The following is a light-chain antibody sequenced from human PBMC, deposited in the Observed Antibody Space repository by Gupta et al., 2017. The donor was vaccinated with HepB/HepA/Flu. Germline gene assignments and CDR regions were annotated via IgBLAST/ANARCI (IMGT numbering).Light chain of an antibody. CDR2: LNNDGSH. CDR1: SGHTTYA. V-gene: IGLV4-69*01. CDR3: QTWGTGIVV. J-gene: IGLJ2*01. Sequence: QLVLTKSPSASASLGAPVKLTCTLSSGHTTYAIAWHQQKPEKGPHYLMKLNNDGSHIKGDGIPDRFSGSSSGTERYLIISSLQSEDEADYYCQTWGTGIVVFGGGTKLTVL.